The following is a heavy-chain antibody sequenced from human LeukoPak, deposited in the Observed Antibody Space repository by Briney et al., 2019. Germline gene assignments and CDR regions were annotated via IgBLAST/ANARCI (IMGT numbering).Heavy chain of an antibody. D-gene: IGHD6-6*01. CDR2: MSYDGGNK. CDR1: GFTFSTTD. CDR3: AGITWQRVFHLAY. J-gene: IGHJ4*02. Sequence: GGSLRLSCVASGFTFSTTDIHWVRQPPGTGLEWVAVMSYDGGNKYYADSVKGRFAISRDSSKNTLYLQMNSLRPEDTAVYYCAGITWQRVFHLAYWGRGTLVTVSS. V-gene: IGHV3-30*03.